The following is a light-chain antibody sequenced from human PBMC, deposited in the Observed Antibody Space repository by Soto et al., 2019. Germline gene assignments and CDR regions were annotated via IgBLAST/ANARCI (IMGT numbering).Light chain of an antibody. J-gene: IGKJ1*01. CDR2: GAS. CDR3: QQYGSYPQT. Sequence: EIVMTQSPATLSLSPGERATLSCRASQSVSSNLAWYQQKPGQAPRLLIYGASTRATGIPARFSGSGSGTDFTPTISRLEPEDFAVYYCQQYGSYPQTFGQGTKVDIK. CDR1: QSVSSN. V-gene: IGKV3-15*01.